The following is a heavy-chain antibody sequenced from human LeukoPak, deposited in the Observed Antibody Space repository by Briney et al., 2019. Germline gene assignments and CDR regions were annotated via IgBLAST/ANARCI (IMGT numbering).Heavy chain of an antibody. CDR1: GGSMSSYY. CDR2: ISGSGGNT. CDR3: ARHSRGRWYVFDY. Sequence: PSETLSLTCTVPGGSMSSYYWSWVRQAPGKGLEWVSGISGSGGNTYYTDSVKGRFTISRDNSNNTLYLQMNSLRAEDTAVYYCARHSRGRWYVFDYWGQGTLVTVSS. D-gene: IGHD6-13*01. J-gene: IGHJ4*02. V-gene: IGHV3-23*01.